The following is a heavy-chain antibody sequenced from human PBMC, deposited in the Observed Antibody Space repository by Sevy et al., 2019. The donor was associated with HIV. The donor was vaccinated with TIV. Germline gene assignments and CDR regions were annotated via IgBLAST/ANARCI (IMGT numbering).Heavy chain of an antibody. CDR2: IYSGGST. CDR1: GFTVSDNY. Sequence: GGSLRLSRAASGFTVSDNYMSWVHQAPGKGLEWVSVIYSGGSTYYADSVKGRFTISRDNSKNTLYLQMNSLRAEDTAVYYCANHASDYDSSGYLERDAFDIWGQGTMVTVSS. CDR3: ANHASDYDSSGYLERDAFDI. V-gene: IGHV3-53*01. D-gene: IGHD3-22*01. J-gene: IGHJ3*02.